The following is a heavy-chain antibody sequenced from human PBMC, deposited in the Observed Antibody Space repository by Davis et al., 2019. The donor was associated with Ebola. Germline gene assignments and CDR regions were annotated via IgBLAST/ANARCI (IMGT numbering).Heavy chain of an antibody. J-gene: IGHJ5*02. CDR2: INRSGST. D-gene: IGHD2-15*01. CDR3: ARGRGGYCSGGSCYRGNWFDP. Sequence: SETLSLTCAVYGGSFSGNYWSWIRQPPGKGLEWIGEINRSGSTNYNPSLKSRVTISVDTSKNQFSLKLSSVTAADTAVYYCARGRGGYCSGGSCYRGNWFDPWGQGTLVTVSS. CDR1: GGSFSGNY. V-gene: IGHV4-34*01.